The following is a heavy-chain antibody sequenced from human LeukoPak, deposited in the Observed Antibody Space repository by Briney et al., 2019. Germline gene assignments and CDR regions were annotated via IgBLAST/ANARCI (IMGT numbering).Heavy chain of an antibody. D-gene: IGHD6-6*01. CDR1: GFTFSSYW. V-gene: IGHV3-7*01. J-gene: IGHJ4*02. CDR3: ARERGFIAARYFDY. CDR2: IKQDGSEK. Sequence: SGGSLRLSCAASGFTFSSYWMSWVRQAPGKGLEWVANIKQDGSEKYYVDSVKGRFTISRDNAKNSLYLQMNSLRAEDTAVYYCARERGFIAARYFDYWGQGTLVTVSS.